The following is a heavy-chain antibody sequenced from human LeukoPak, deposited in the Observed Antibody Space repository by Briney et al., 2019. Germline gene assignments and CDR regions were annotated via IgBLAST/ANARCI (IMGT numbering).Heavy chain of an antibody. V-gene: IGHV1-18*01. J-gene: IGHJ6*03. CDR3: ARGWVCIGSGSYCPFYYYYYYMDV. Sequence: ASVKVSCKASGYTFTSYGISWVRQAPGQGLEWMGWISAYNGNTNYAQKLQGRVTMTTDTSTSTAYMELRSLRSDDTAVCYCARGWVCIGSGSYCPFYYYYYYMDVWGKGTTVTVSS. CDR1: GYTFTSYG. D-gene: IGHD3-10*01. CDR2: ISAYNGNT.